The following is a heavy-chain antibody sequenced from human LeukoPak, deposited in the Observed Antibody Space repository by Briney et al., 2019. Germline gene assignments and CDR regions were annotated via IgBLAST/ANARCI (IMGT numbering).Heavy chain of an antibody. CDR1: GYTFTSYG. CDR3: ATAQHCSGGTCHAWTDAFHV. V-gene: IGHV1-18*01. D-gene: IGHD2-15*01. J-gene: IGHJ3*01. CDR2: ISAYNGNT. Sequence: ASVKVSCKASGYTFTSYGISWVRQAPGQGLEWMGWISAYNGNTNYAQKLQGRVTMTTDTSTSTAYMELRSLRSDDTAVYYCATAQHCSGGTCHAWTDAFHVWGQGTRVTVSS.